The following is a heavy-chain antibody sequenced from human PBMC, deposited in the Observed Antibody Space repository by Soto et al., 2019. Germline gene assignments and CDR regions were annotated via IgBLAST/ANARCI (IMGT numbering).Heavy chain of an antibody. Sequence: EVQLVESGGGLVQPGRSLRLSCAASGFTSGFTFNNYAMHWVRQAPGKGLEWVSGISWNSGDIAYADSVWGRFTISRDNAKSSLYLQMNSLRVEDTALYYCAKDMGGGIEMATMDSWGQGTLVTVSS. CDR1: GFTFNNYA. D-gene: IGHD5-12*01. CDR3: AKDMGGGIEMATMDS. J-gene: IGHJ4*02. V-gene: IGHV3-9*01. CDR2: ISWNSGDI.